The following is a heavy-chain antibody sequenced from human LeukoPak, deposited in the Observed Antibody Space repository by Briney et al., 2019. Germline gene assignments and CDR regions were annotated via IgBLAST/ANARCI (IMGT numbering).Heavy chain of an antibody. CDR3: ARHTMVRGGPNDY. V-gene: IGHV4-59*01. J-gene: IGHJ4*02. CDR2: IYYSGST. D-gene: IGHD3-10*01. Sequence: SETLSLTCTVSGGSISSYYWSWIGQPPGKGLDWIGYIYYSGSTNYNPSLKSRVTISVDTSKNQFSLKLSSVTAADTAVYYCARHTMVRGGPNDYWGQGTLVTVSS. CDR1: GGSISSYY.